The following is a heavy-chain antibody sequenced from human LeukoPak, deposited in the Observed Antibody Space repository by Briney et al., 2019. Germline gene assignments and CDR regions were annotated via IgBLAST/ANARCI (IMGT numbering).Heavy chain of an antibody. Sequence: PSETLSLTCTVSGGSISSFYYTWIRQPPGKGLEWIGYIDSSGITNYNSSLNSRVTISLDTSKNQFSLKLSSVTAADTAVYYCASQLRYFDWWEGYYMDVWGKGTTVTISS. CDR3: ASQLRYFDWWEGYYMDV. J-gene: IGHJ6*03. V-gene: IGHV4-59*08. D-gene: IGHD3-9*01. CDR1: GGSISSFY. CDR2: IDSSGIT.